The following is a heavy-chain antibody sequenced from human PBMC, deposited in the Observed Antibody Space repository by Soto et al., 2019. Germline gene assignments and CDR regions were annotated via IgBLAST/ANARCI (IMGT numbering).Heavy chain of an antibody. CDR3: ARQSRTSFDY. V-gene: IGHV3-13*05. CDR2: IGTAGDP. J-gene: IGHJ4*02. Sequence: LRLSCAASGFTFSSYDMHWVRQTTGKGLEWVSGIGTAGDPSYPDSVKGRSTISRENAKNSVYLQMNSLRAGDTAVYFCARQSRTSFDYWGQGTLVTVSS. D-gene: IGHD2-8*01. CDR1: GFTFSSYD.